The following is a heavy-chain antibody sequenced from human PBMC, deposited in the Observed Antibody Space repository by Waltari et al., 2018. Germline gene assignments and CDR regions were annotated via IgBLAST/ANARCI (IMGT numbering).Heavy chain of an antibody. CDR3: AREVTKVELGRRLPHFFDS. CDR1: GDSITSNSFY. J-gene: IGHJ4*02. CDR2: FYSSGYT. D-gene: IGHD7-27*01. V-gene: IGHV4-61*02. Sequence: QVQLQESGPGLVKPSQTLSLTCTVSGDSITSNSFYWNWVRQPAGKGLEWIGRFYSSGYTNYNPALKSRVTISRDTSKKQFFLKLTSVTAADTAFYYCAREVTKVELGRRLPHFFDSWGQGTLVTVSS.